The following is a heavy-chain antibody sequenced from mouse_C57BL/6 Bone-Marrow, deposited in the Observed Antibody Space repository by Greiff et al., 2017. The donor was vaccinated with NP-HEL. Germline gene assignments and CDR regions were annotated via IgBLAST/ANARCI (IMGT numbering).Heavy chain of an antibody. V-gene: IGHV5-12*01. Sequence: EVHLVESGGGLVQPGGSLKLSCAASGFTFSDYYMYWVRQTPEKRLEWVAYISNGGGSTYYPDTVKGRFTISRDKATNTLYLQMSRLKSEDTAMYYCARHVGLLPFDYWGQGTTLTVSS. D-gene: IGHD1-1*01. J-gene: IGHJ2*01. CDR1: GFTFSDYY. CDR2: ISNGGGST. CDR3: ARHVGLLPFDY.